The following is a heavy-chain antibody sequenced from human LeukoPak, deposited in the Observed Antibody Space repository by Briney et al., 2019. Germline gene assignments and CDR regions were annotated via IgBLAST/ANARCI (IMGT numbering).Heavy chain of an antibody. J-gene: IGHJ5*02. CDR3: AKGPRYCSSTSCGFGFDP. D-gene: IGHD2-2*01. V-gene: IGHV3-23*01. CDR2: ISGDGTRT. Sequence: GGSLRLSCAASGFSFSSYAMTWARQAPVKGLEWVSAISGDGTRTYYADSVKGRFTISRDNSKNTLYLQMNSLRAEDTAVYYCAKGPRYCSSTSCGFGFDPWGQGTPVTVSS. CDR1: GFSFSSYA.